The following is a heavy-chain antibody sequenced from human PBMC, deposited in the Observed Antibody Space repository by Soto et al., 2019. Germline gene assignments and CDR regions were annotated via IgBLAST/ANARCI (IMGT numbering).Heavy chain of an antibody. Sequence: SVKVSCKTSGFTFSSSAVHWVRQARGHRLQWIGWIDVGSANANYAQMLQERVTISRDMSTSTAYMELSSLRPEDTAVYYCARAVPAAIGLLPDYYFDYWGQGTLVTVSS. CDR2: IDVGSANA. CDR1: GFTFSSSA. J-gene: IGHJ4*02. D-gene: IGHD2-2*01. CDR3: ARAVPAAIGLLPDYYFDY. V-gene: IGHV1-58*01.